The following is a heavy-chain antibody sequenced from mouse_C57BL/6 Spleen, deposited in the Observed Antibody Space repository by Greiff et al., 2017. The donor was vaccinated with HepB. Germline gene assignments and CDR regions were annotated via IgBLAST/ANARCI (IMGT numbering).Heavy chain of an antibody. Sequence: QVQLKQSGAELVMPGASVKLSCKASGYTFTSYWMHWVKQRPGQGLEWIGEIDPSDSYTNYNQKFKGKSTLTVDKSSSTAYMQLSSLTSEDSAVYYCARRDGDYWGQGTSVTVSS. CDR2: IDPSDSYT. CDR3: ARRDGDY. J-gene: IGHJ4*01. CDR1: GYTFTSYW. V-gene: IGHV1-69*01. D-gene: IGHD2-3*01.